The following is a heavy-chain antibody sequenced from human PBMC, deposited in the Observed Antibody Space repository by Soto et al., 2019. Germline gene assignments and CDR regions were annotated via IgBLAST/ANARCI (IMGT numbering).Heavy chain of an antibody. CDR2: ISAYNGNT. CDR3: ARVWFVELCDY. D-gene: IGHD3-10*01. J-gene: IGHJ4*02. V-gene: IGHV1-18*01. Sequence: QVQLVQSGAEVKKPGASVKVSCKASGYTFTSYGISWVRQAPGQGLEWMGWISAYNGNTNYAQKLQGRVTMTTDTAARTAYMEVRSLRSDDTAVYYCARVWFVELCDYWGQGTLVTVSS. CDR1: GYTFTSYG.